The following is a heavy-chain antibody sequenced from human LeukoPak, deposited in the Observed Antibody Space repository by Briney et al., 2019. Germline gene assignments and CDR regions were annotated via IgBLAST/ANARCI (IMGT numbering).Heavy chain of an antibody. J-gene: IGHJ6*03. CDR1: GGSFSGYY. CDR3: ARTTGGYCRSISCYGFDYYYYMDV. CDR2: INHSGST. V-gene: IGHV4-34*01. D-gene: IGHD2-2*01. Sequence: SETPSLTCAVYGGSFSGYYWSWIRQPPGKGLEWIGEINHSGSTNYNPSLKSRVTISVDTSKNQFSLKLSSVTAADTAVYYCARTTGGYCRSISCYGFDYYYYMDVWGKGTTVTISS.